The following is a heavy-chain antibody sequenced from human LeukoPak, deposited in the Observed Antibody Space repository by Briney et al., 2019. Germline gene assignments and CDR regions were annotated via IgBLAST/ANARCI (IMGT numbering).Heavy chain of an antibody. D-gene: IGHD3-10*01. V-gene: IGHV1-3*03. CDR1: GYTFTSYA. J-gene: IGHJ3*02. CDR2: INAGNGNT. CDR3: ARGALLWFGELLYGAAFDI. Sequence: ASVKVSCKASGYTFTSYAMHWVRQAPGQRLEWMGWINAGNGNTKYSQEFQGRVTITRDTSASTAYMELSSLRSEDMAVYYCARGALLWFGELLYGAAFDIWGQGTMVTVSS.